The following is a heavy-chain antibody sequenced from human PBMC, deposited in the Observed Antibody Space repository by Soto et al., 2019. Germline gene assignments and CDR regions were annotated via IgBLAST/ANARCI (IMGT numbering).Heavy chain of an antibody. J-gene: IGHJ4*02. Sequence: QVRLVESGGGVVQPGRSLSLSCAASGFTFTAFAIHWVRQAPGKGLEWVAIISYDGGDTHFADSVKGRLIISRDNSKNTVYLQMNSLRPEDTAVYYCARDRFFDSYSFDYWGQGTLVTVSS. CDR3: ARDRFFDSYSFDY. CDR2: ISYDGGDT. D-gene: IGHD3-9*01. V-gene: IGHV3-30-3*01. CDR1: GFTFTAFA.